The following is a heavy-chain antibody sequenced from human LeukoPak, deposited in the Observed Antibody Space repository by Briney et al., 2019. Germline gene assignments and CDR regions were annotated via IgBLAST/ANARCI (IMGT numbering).Heavy chain of an antibody. D-gene: IGHD6-13*01. J-gene: IGHJ4*02. CDR1: GFSLSTSGMC. V-gene: IGHV4-30-2*01. Sequence: SGPALVKPTQTLTLTCTFSGFSLSTSGMCVSWIRQPPGKGLEWIGYIYHSGSTYYNPSLKSRVTISVDRSKNQFSLKLSSVTAADTAVYYCARDKGGIAAAWGQGTLVTVSS. CDR2: IYHSGST. CDR3: ARDKGGIAAA.